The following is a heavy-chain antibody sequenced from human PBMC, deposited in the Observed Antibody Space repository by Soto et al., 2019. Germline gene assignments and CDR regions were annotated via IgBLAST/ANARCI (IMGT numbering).Heavy chain of an antibody. J-gene: IGHJ3*02. Sequence: KPSETLSLTCTVSGGSISSYYWSWIRQPPGKGLEWIGYIYYSGSTNYNPSLKSRVTISVDTSKNQFSLKLSSVTAADTAVYYCARHYYGEDAFDIWGQGTMVTVSS. V-gene: IGHV4-59*08. D-gene: IGHD3-22*01. CDR3: ARHYYGEDAFDI. CDR1: GGSISSYY. CDR2: IYYSGST.